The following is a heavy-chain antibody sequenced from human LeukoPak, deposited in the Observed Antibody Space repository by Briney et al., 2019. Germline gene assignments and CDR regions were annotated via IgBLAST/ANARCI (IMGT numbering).Heavy chain of an antibody. CDR2: ISYDGSNK. Sequence: GGSLRLSCAASAFTFSDYAMHWVRQAPGKGLDWVAVISYDGSNKYYADSVKGRFTISRDNSKNTLYLQMSSLRAEDTAVYYCAREWGPRGYSYAQKFDYWGQGTLVTVSS. J-gene: IGHJ4*02. CDR1: AFTFSDYA. V-gene: IGHV3-30-3*01. D-gene: IGHD5-18*01. CDR3: AREWGPRGYSYAQKFDY.